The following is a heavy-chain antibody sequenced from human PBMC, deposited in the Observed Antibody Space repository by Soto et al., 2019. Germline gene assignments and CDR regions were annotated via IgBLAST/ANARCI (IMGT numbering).Heavy chain of an antibody. Sequence: AGGSLRLSCAASGFTFSSYEMNWFRQAPGKGLEWVSYISSSGSTIYYADSVKGRFTISRDNAKNSQYLQMNSLRAEDTAVYYCARGYDFWSGYYTRNYYYYGMDVWGQGTTVTVSS. V-gene: IGHV3-48*03. CDR1: GFTFSSYE. CDR3: ARGYDFWSGYYTRNYYYYGMDV. D-gene: IGHD3-3*01. J-gene: IGHJ6*02. CDR2: ISSSGSTI.